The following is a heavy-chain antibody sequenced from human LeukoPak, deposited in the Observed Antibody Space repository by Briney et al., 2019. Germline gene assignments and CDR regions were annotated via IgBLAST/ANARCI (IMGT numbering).Heavy chain of an antibody. D-gene: IGHD2-2*01. CDR1: GFTFSSYA. CDR2: ICGSGSST. Sequence: GGSLRLSCAASGFTFSSYAMSWVRQAPGKGLEWVSAICGSGSSTYYADSVKGRFTISRDNSKNTLYLQVKSLRAEDTAVYYCAKDGDIVVVPAAMYVYWGQGTLVTVSS. CDR3: AKDGDIVVVPAAMYVY. J-gene: IGHJ4*02. V-gene: IGHV3-23*01.